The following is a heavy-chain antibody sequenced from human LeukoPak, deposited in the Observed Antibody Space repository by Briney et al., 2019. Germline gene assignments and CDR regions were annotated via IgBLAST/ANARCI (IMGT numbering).Heavy chain of an antibody. Sequence: VASVKVSCKASGYTFTGYYMHWVRQAPGQGLEWMGWINPNSGGTNYAQKFQGRVTMTRDTSISTAYMELSRLRSDDTAVYYCARGKKWELLFFDYWGQGTLVTVSS. J-gene: IGHJ4*02. CDR1: GYTFTGYY. CDR2: INPNSGGT. D-gene: IGHD1-26*01. V-gene: IGHV1-2*02. CDR3: ARGKKWELLFFDY.